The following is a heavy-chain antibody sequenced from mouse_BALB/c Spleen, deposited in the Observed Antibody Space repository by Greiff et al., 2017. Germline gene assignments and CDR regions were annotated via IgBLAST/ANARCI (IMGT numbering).Heavy chain of an antibody. CDR1: GDSITSGY. V-gene: IGHV3-8*02. CDR3: ARRGYGGLSYAMDY. J-gene: IGHJ4*01. Sequence: EVKLQESGPSLVKPSQTLSLTCSVTGDSITSGYWNWIRKFPGNKLEYMGYISYSGSTYYNPSLKSRISITRDTSKNQYYLQLNSVTTEDTATYYCARRGYGGLSYAMDYWGQGTSVTVSS. D-gene: IGHD2-2*01. CDR2: ISYSGST.